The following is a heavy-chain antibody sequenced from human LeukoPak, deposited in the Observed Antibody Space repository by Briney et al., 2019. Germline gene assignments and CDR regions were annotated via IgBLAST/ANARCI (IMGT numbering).Heavy chain of an antibody. V-gene: IGHV3-21*04. D-gene: IGHD3-9*01. J-gene: IGHJ3*02. CDR1: GFAFSSYN. CDR2: ITSSSSHI. CDR3: ARDRTGYSSDDAFDI. Sequence: GGSLRLSCAASGFAFSSYNMNWVRQAPGKGLEWVSSITSSSSHIYYADSVKGRFTISRDNAKNSLYLQIDSLRAEDTAVYYCARDRTGYSSDDAFDIWGQGTMVTVSS.